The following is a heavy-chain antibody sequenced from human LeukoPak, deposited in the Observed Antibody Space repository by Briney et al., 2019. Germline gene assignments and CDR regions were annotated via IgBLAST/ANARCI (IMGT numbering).Heavy chain of an antibody. J-gene: IGHJ4*02. Sequence: GGSLRLSCAASGFTVSSNYMSWVRQAPGKGLEWVSVIYSGGSTYFADSVKGRFTISRDNSKNTLYLQMNSLRAEDTAVYYCASAGYSSSWPLWYWGQGTLVTVSS. D-gene: IGHD6-13*01. V-gene: IGHV3-53*01. CDR1: GFTVSSNY. CDR2: IYSGGST. CDR3: ASAGYSSSWPLWY.